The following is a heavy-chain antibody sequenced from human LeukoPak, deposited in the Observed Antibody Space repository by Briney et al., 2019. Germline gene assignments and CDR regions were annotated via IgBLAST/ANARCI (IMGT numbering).Heavy chain of an antibody. J-gene: IGHJ4*02. D-gene: IGHD6-13*01. CDR2: SRNKADSYTA. CDR3: ATSSWYRLAY. Sequence: PAGGSLRLSCAASGFTFSDSFMSWVRQPPGKGLEWVGRSRNKADSYTAEYAASVTGRFTISRDESKNSLYLQISSLETEDAAVYYCATSSWYRLAYWGQGSLVTVSS. V-gene: IGHV3-72*01. CDR1: GFTFSDSF.